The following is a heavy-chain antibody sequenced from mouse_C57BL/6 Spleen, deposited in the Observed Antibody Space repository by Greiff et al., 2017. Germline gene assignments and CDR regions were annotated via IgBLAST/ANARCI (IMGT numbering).Heavy chain of an antibody. CDR2: INPSSGYT. V-gene: IGHV1-4*01. D-gene: IGHD2-1*01. CDR3: AIYYGNYDAMDY. J-gene: IGHJ4*01. CDR1: GYTFTSYT. Sequence: QVQLQQSGAELARPGASVQMSCKASGYTFTSYTMHWVKQRPGQGLEWIGYINPSSGYTKYNQKFKDKATLTADKSSSTAYMQLSSLTSEDSAVYYCAIYYGNYDAMDYWGQGTSVTVSS.